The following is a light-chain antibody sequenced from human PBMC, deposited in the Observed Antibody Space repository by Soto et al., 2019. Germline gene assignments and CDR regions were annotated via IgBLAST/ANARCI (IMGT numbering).Light chain of an antibody. CDR2: KVS. CDR3: MQCTLWPRT. CDR1: QSLVYSDGNTY. J-gene: IGKJ2*01. Sequence: DVVMTQSPLSLPVTLGQPASISCRSSQSLVYSDGNTYLNWFQQRPGQSPRRLIYKVSNRDSGVPDRFSCSGSCTDFTLKISRVEAEDVGVYYCMQCTLWPRTFGQGTKLEIK. V-gene: IGKV2-30*01.